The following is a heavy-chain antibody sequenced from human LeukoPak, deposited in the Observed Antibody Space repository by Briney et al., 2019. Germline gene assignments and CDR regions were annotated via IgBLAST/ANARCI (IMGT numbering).Heavy chain of an antibody. D-gene: IGHD3-22*01. V-gene: IGHV3-48*01. CDR1: GFTFSSYS. CDR3: ARGRSGYYYDY. J-gene: IGHJ4*02. CDR2: ISSSSSTI. Sequence: GGSLRLSCAASGFTFSSYSMNWVRQAPGKGLEWVSYISSSSSTIYYADSVKGRFTISRDNAKNSLYLQMNSLRAEDTAVYYCARGRSGYYYDYWGQGTLVTVSS.